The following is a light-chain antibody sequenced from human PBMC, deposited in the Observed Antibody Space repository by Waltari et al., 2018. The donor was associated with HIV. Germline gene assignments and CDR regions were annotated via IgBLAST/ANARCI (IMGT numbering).Light chain of an antibody. CDR1: QEVGTW. V-gene: IGKV1-12*01. CDR2: AAS. CDR3: HQANTFPYT. J-gene: IGKJ2*01. Sequence: DIQMTQSPSSVSASVGDRVTLTCRATQEVGTWLAWYQQRPGKAPYLLIYAASHLKSGVPSRFSGSGSGTDFTLTISSLQPEDFATYYCHQANTFPYTFGQGTKLEMK.